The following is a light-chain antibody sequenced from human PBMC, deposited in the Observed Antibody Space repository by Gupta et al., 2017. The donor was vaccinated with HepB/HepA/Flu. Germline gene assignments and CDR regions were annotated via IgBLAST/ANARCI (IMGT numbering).Light chain of an antibody. J-gene: IGLJ2*01. CDR1: SFNIGNYP. Sequence: QSALIQPPPAFGTPGQRVASPSSQRSFNIGNYPVNWYQQLPGTAPKLLIYSNNQRPAGVPDRFSCCKAGTSASLAISALPSEDEADYYYAAWDGSINVLAFGGGTKLTVL. V-gene: IGLV1-44*01. CDR2: SNN. CDR3: AAWDGSINVLA.